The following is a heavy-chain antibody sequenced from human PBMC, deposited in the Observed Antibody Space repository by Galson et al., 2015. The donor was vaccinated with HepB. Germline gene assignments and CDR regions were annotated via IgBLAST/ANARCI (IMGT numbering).Heavy chain of an antibody. CDR3: ARDTVVVVVAGLVFVI. J-gene: IGHJ3*02. CDR2: ISSSSSYI. CDR1: GFTFSTYS. Sequence: SLRLSCAASGFTFSTYSMNWVRQAPGKGLEWVSSISSSSSYIYYADSVKGRFTISRDNAKNSLYLQMNSLRAEDTAVYYCARDTVVVVVAGLVFVIWGQGTMVTVSS. D-gene: IGHD2-15*01. V-gene: IGHV3-21*01.